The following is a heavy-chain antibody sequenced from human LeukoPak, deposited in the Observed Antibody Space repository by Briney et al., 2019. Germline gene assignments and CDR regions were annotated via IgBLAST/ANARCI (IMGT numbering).Heavy chain of an antibody. CDR2: INHSGST. V-gene: IGHV4-34*01. CDR3: ARARTRIRFLEWLPFFDY. D-gene: IGHD3-3*01. CDR1: GGSFSGYY. Sequence: SETLSLTCAAYGGSFSGYYWSWIRQPPGKGLEWIGEINHSGSTNYNPSLKSRVTISVDTSKNQFSLKLSSVTAADTAVYYCARARTRIRFLEWLPFFDYWGQGTLVTVSS. J-gene: IGHJ4*02.